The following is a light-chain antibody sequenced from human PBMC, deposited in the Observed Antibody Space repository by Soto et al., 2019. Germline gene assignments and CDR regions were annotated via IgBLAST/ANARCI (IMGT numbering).Light chain of an antibody. V-gene: IGKV1-33*01. CDR1: QDIRKI. CDR3: QQYDRVPRT. CDR2: DAS. J-gene: IGKJ1*01. Sequence: DIQMTQFPSSLSASEGDRVTITCQASQDIRKILNWDQQKPGKAPKLLIYDASNVKTGDPSRCSGSGYGADFTFTISSLQPEDVATYYCQQYDRVPRTFDQGTKVEIK.